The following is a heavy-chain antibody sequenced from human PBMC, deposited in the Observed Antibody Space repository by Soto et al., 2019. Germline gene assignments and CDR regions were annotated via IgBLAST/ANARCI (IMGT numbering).Heavy chain of an antibody. CDR3: ARQTGVFGHYFDY. D-gene: IGHD3-16*01. CDR1: GGSISSSSYY. J-gene: IGHJ4*02. Sequence: QLRLQEAGPGLVKPSETLSLTCTVSGGSISSSSYYWGWIRQPPGKGPEWMGAIYYNGNTYYNPSLKSRVTMSVDTSTNQFSLKLRSATAADTAMYYCARQTGVFGHYFDYWGQGTLVTVSS. V-gene: IGHV4-39*01. CDR2: IYYNGNT.